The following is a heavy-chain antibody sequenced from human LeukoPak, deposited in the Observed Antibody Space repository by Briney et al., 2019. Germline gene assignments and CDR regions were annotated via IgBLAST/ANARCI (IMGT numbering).Heavy chain of an antibody. CDR3: ARGAALQIFGPPNYFDY. V-gene: IGHV4-59*10. CDR2: IYTSGST. CDR1: GGSFSGYY. D-gene: IGHD3/OR15-3a*01. J-gene: IGHJ4*02. Sequence: PSETLSLTCAVYGGSFSGYYWSWIRQPAGKGLEWIGRIYTSGSTNYNPSLKSRVTMSVDTSKNQFSLKLSSVTAADTAVYYCARGAALQIFGPPNYFDYWGQGTLVTVSS.